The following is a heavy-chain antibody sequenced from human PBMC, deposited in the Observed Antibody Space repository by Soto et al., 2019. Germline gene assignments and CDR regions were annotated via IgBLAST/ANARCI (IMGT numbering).Heavy chain of an antibody. CDR2: IYQSGTP. J-gene: IGHJ5*02. D-gene: IGHD3-9*01. Sequence: SETLSLTCTVSGGSISSGGYYWNWISQYPGKGLEWIAYIYQSGTPYYNPSLKSRATISIDRSKNQFSLMLDSVTAEDTAVYYCAREADILNWFDPWGQGTLVTVSS. CDR3: AREADILNWFDP. CDR1: GGSISSGGYY. V-gene: IGHV4-31*03.